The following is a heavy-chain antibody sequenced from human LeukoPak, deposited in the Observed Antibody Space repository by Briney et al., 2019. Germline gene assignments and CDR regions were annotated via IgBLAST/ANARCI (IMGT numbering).Heavy chain of an antibody. CDR1: GYTFTGYY. Sequence: ASVKVSCKASGYTFTGYYMHWVRQAPGQRLEWMGWINPNSGGTNYAQKFQGRVTMTRDTSISTAYMELRSLRSDDTAMYYCARSNFRAAGTKDLDYWGQGTLVTVSS. J-gene: IGHJ4*02. V-gene: IGHV1-2*02. D-gene: IGHD6-13*01. CDR2: INPNSGGT. CDR3: ARSNFRAAGTKDLDY.